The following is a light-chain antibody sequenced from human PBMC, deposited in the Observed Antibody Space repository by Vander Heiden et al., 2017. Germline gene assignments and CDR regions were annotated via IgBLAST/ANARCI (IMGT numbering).Light chain of an antibody. CDR2: KVS. J-gene: IGKJ1*01. Sequence: DVALTQSPISLPVTLGQPASISSRSTQSLKYSDADTYLHWFRQWAGQSRRRIMYKVSNRDSGVRDRFNGSGSGTDFTLKISRVEAEDVGIYYWMKGTHWPGTVGQGTKVEIK. V-gene: IGKV2-30*01. CDR1: QSLKYSDADTY. CDR3: MKGTHWPGT.